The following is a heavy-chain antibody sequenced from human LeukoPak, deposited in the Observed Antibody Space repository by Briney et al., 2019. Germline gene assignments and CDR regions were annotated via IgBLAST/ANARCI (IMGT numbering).Heavy chain of an antibody. CDR1: GFTFSSYS. CDR3: ARDRIAVAGTHYYYYGMDV. CDR2: ISSSSTI. Sequence: PGGSLRLSCAASGFTFSSYSMNWVRQAPGKGLEWVSYISSSSTIYYADSVKGRFTISRDNAKNSLYLQMNSLRAEDTAVYYCARDRIAVAGTHYYYYGMDVWGQGTTVTVSS. J-gene: IGHJ6*02. V-gene: IGHV3-48*01. D-gene: IGHD6-19*01.